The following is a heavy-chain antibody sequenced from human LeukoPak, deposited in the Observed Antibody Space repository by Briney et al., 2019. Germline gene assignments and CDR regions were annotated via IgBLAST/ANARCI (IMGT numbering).Heavy chain of an antibody. V-gene: IGHV3-7*01. D-gene: IGHD3-22*01. CDR2: INQDGSEI. CDR3: ARDQGSMIVVRTTSWFFDL. J-gene: IGHJ2*01. CDR1: GFTFSNYW. Sequence: GGSLRLSCAASGFTFSNYWMSWVRQAPGKGLEWLANINQDGSEIYYVDSVKGRFTTSRDNGKNSLYLQINSLRADDTAVYYCARDQGSMIVVRTTSWFFDLWGRGTLVTVSS.